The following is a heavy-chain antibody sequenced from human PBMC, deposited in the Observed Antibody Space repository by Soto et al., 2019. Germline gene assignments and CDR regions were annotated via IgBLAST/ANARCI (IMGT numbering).Heavy chain of an antibody. J-gene: IGHJ4*02. CDR1: GYTFTSYA. CDR3: ARDRYCSGGSCYWPAGFDY. V-gene: IGHV1-18*01. CDR2: ISAYNGNT. D-gene: IGHD2-15*01. Sequence: GASVKVSCTASGYTFTSYAISWVRQAPGQGLEWMGWISAYNGNTNYAQKLQGRVTMTTDTSTSTAYMELRSLRSDDTAVYYCARDRYCSGGSCYWPAGFDYWGQGTLVTVSS.